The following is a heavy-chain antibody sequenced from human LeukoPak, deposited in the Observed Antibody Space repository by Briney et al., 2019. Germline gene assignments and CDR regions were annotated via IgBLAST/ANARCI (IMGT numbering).Heavy chain of an antibody. V-gene: IGHV3-48*01. CDR2: ISSRSSTI. D-gene: IGHD3-22*01. Sequence: PGGSLRLSCAAAGFTFSSYSMNWVRQAPGKGREWVSYISSRSSTIYYADSVKGRFTISRDNAKNSLYLQMNSLRAEDTAVYYCARDRYYYDSSGYYYASWFDPWGQGTLVTVSS. CDR1: GFTFSSYS. J-gene: IGHJ5*02. CDR3: ARDRYYYDSSGYYYASWFDP.